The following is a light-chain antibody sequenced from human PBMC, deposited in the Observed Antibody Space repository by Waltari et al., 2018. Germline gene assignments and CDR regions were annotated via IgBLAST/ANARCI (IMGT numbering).Light chain of an antibody. CDR2: RVS. CDR3: MQGAHWPPT. CDR1: QSLLYRDGYTY. V-gene: IGKV2-30*01. J-gene: IGKJ1*01. Sequence: DVVVTQSPLSLPVTPGQPASVSCRSSQSLLYRDGYTYLNWFHQRPGQSPRRLIYRVSSRDSGVPDRFSGSGSGADFTLNISRVEAEDVGVYYCMQGAHWPPTFGQGTNLDIK.